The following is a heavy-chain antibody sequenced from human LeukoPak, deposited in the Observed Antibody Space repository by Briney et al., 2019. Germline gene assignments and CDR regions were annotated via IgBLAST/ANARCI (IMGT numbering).Heavy chain of an antibody. CDR3: ARYLGIGSQRYYFDY. V-gene: IGHV6-1*01. J-gene: IGHJ4*02. CDR1: GDSVSSSSAA. CDR2: TYYRSKWYD. D-gene: IGHD6-19*01. Sequence: SQTLSFTWAISGDSVSSSSAAWSWIRQSPSRGLEWLGRTYYRSKWYDDYAVSVKSRITINPDTSKNQFSLQLTSVTPEDTAVYYCARYLGIGSQRYYFDYWGQGTLVAVS.